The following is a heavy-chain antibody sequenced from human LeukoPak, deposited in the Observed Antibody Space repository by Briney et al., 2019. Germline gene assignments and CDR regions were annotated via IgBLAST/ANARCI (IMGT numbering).Heavy chain of an antibody. Sequence: ASVKVSCKASGYTFTSYGISWVRQAPGQGLEWMGWISAYNGNTNYAQKLQGRVTMTTDTSTSTAYMELRSLRSDDTAVHYCARADIVVVPALVAFDIWGQGTMVTVSS. CDR1: GYTFTSYG. J-gene: IGHJ3*02. CDR2: ISAYNGNT. CDR3: ARADIVVVPALVAFDI. V-gene: IGHV1-18*01. D-gene: IGHD2-2*01.